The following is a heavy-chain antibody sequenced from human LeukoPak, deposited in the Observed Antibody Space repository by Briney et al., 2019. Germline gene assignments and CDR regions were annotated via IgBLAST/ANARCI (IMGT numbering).Heavy chain of an antibody. Sequence: VASVKVSCKASGYTFTGYYMHWVRQAPGQGLEWMGWINPNSGGTNYAQKFQGRVTMTRDTSISTAYMELSSLRSEDTAVYYCARDWGRPSVVVAATLYYYGMDVWGQGTTVTVSS. V-gene: IGHV1-2*02. D-gene: IGHD2-15*01. J-gene: IGHJ6*02. CDR3: ARDWGRPSVVVAATLYYYGMDV. CDR1: GYTFTGYY. CDR2: INPNSGGT.